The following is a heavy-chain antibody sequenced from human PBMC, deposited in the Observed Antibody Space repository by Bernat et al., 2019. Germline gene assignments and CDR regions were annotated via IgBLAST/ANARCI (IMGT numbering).Heavy chain of an antibody. CDR3: ARDQGPSTMVRGVDY. CDR1: GFTFSSYA. CDR2: ISYDGSNK. J-gene: IGHJ4*02. D-gene: IGHD3-10*01. Sequence: QVQLVESGGGVVQPGRSLRLSCAASGFTFSSYAMHWVRQAPGKGLEWVAVISYDGSNKYYADSVKGRFTISRDNSKNTLYLQMNSLRAEDMAVYYCARDQGPSTMVRGVDYWGQGTLVTVSS. V-gene: IGHV3-30-3*01.